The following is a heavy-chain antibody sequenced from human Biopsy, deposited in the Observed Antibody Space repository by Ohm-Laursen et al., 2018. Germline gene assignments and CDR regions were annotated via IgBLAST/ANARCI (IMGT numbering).Heavy chain of an antibody. J-gene: IGHJ4*02. D-gene: IGHD3-16*01. CDR1: EFNVDRNH. Sequence: SLRLSCAASEFNVDRNHMNWVRQAPGKGPEWVSMIHGSGRTDYADSVKGRFTVSRDNSKDTVYLQMNAPRVDDTAMYYCAGAGGHSFWGQGALVTVSS. CDR3: AGAGGHSF. CDR2: IHGSGRT. V-gene: IGHV3-66*01.